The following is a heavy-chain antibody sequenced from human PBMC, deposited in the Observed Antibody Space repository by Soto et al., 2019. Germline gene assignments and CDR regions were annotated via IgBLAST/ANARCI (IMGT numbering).Heavy chain of an antibody. V-gene: IGHV3-7*03. CDR2: IKQDGSEK. CDR3: AKGYCSSTSCSFDY. Sequence: LSLTYAVDGGSFRGYDWSWVSQTPGKGLEWVANIKQDGSEKYYVDSVKGRFTISRDNAKNSLYLQMNSLRAEDTALYYCAKGYCSSTSCSFDYWGQGTLVTVSS. J-gene: IGHJ4*02. CDR1: GGSFRGYD. D-gene: IGHD2-2*01.